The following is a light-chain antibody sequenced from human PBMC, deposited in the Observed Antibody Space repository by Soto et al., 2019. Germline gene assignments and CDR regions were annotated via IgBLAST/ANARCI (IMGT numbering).Light chain of an antibody. CDR3: SSYIGSGALTVA. Sequence: QSALTHPASVSGSPGQSITISCAGSSNDVGGYNFVSWYQQQPGKAPKLVIYDVTYRHSGVSNRYSGSRSGNTASLTISGLQSEDEADYFCSSYIGSGALTVAFGGGTKLNV. J-gene: IGLJ2*01. V-gene: IGLV2-14*03. CDR1: SNDVGGYNF. CDR2: DVT.